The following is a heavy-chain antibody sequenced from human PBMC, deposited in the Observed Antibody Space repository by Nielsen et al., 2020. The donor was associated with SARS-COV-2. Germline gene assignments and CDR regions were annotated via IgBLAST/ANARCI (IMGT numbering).Heavy chain of an antibody. CDR2: IKQDGSEK. CDR1: GFTFSSHW. J-gene: IGHJ4*02. CDR3: ASYRYSLTG. V-gene: IGHV3-7*03. D-gene: IGHD5-18*01. Sequence: GGSLRLSCAASGFTFSSHWMSWVRQAPGKGLEWVANIKQDGSEKYYVDSVKGRFTISRDNAKNSLYLQMNSLRAEDTAVYYCASYRYSLTGWGQGTLVTVSS.